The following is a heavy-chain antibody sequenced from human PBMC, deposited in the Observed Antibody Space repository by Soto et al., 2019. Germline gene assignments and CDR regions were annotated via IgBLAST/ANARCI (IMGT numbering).Heavy chain of an antibody. D-gene: IGHD4-17*01. CDR3: ANDYGDLIDQTSFDY. V-gene: IGHV3-23*01. CDR2: ISGSGGST. J-gene: IGHJ4*02. CDR1: GFTFSSYA. Sequence: PGGSLRLSCAASGFTFSSYAMSWVRQAPGKGLEWVSAISGSGGSTYYADSVKGRFTISRDNSKNTLYLQMNSLRAEDTAVYYCANDYGDLIDQTSFDYWGQGTLVTVSS.